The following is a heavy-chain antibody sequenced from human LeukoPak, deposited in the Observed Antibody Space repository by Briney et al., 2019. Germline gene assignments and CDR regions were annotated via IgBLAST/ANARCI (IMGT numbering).Heavy chain of an antibody. Sequence: SETLSLTCTVSGGSISSYYWSWIRQPPGKGLEWIGYIYYSGSTNYNPSLKSRVTISVDTSKNQFSLKLSSVTAADTAVYYRARASADYYGSGSTPFDYWGQGTLVTVSS. CDR2: IYYSGST. D-gene: IGHD3-10*01. CDR3: ARASADYYGSGSTPFDY. CDR1: GGSISSYY. V-gene: IGHV4-59*01. J-gene: IGHJ4*02.